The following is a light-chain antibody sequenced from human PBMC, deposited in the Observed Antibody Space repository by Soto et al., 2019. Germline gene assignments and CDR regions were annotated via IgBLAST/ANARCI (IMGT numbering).Light chain of an antibody. CDR1: NNDIRGYTY. CDR3: SSYSRSINYV. CDR2: EVN. J-gene: IGLJ1*01. V-gene: IGLV2-8*01. Sequence: QSVLTQPPSASGSPGQSVTISCTGTNNDIRGYTYVSWYQQLPGKAPKLMIYEVNKRPSGIPDRFSGSKSGNTASLTVSGLQPEDEAEYFCSSYSRSINYVFGTGTKLTVL.